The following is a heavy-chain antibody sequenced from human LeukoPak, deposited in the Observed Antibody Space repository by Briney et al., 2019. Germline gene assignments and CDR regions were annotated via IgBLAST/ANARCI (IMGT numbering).Heavy chain of an antibody. J-gene: IGHJ6*03. V-gene: IGHV3-21*01. CDR2: ISSSSSYI. D-gene: IGHD3-3*01. CDR3: ARDTYYDFWRDHYYYYMDV. Sequence: GGSLRLSCAASGFTFSTNSMNWVRQAPGKGLEWVSSISSSSSYIYYADSVKGRFTISRDNAKNSLYLQMNSLRAEDTAVYYCARDTYYDFWRDHYYYYMDVWGKGTTVTVSS. CDR1: GFTFSTNS.